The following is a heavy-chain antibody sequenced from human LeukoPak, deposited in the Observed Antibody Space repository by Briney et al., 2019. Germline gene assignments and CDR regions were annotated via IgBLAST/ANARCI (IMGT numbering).Heavy chain of an antibody. CDR3: ARELIDYYGSGSSGGGFDP. D-gene: IGHD3-10*01. V-gene: IGHV1-46*01. CDR2: INPSGGST. Sequence: ASVKVSCKASGYTFTSCYMHWVRQAPGQGLEWMGIINPSGGSTSYAQKFQGRVTMTRDTSTSTVHMELSSLRSEDTAVYYCARELIDYYGSGSSGGGFDPWGQGTLVTVSS. CDR1: GYTFTSCY. J-gene: IGHJ5*02.